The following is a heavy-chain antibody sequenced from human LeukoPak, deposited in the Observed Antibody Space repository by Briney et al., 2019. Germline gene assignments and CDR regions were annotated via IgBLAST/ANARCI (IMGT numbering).Heavy chain of an antibody. CDR1: RNTFNGNY. V-gene: IGHV1-2*02. CDR3: AGGSGYYFFDN. J-gene: IGHJ4*02. D-gene: IGHD6-25*01. Sequence: VASVKVSCKSSRNTFNGNYMHWVRQTPGQGLEWMGWISPDSGGTNYAQKFQDRVTMTRDTSIGTIYMSLRRLSSDDTAIYYCAGGSGYYFFDNWGQGTLLTV. CDR2: ISPDSGGT.